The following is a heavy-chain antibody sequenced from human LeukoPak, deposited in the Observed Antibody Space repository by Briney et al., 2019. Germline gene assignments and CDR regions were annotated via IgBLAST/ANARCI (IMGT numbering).Heavy chain of an antibody. J-gene: IGHJ4*02. CDR2: INPNSGGT. Sequence: GASVKVSCKASGYTFTGYYMHWVRQAPGQGLEWMGWINPNSGGTNYAQKFQGRVTMTRDTSISTAYMELSRLRSDDTAVYYCARVPVGSSWYYFDYWGQGTLVTVSA. CDR3: ARVPVGSSWYYFDY. CDR1: GYTFTGYY. D-gene: IGHD6-13*01. V-gene: IGHV1-2*02.